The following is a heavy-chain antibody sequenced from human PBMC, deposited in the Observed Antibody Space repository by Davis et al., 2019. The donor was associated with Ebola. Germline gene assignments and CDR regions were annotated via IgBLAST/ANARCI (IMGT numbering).Heavy chain of an antibody. D-gene: IGHD6-19*01. CDR3: AKDWGATIAVAGTPDY. J-gene: IGHJ4*02. V-gene: IGHV3-30*02. CDR2: IRYDGSNK. Sequence: GESLKISCAASGFTFSSYGMHWVRQAPGKGLEWVAFIRYDGSNKYYADSVKGRFTISRDNSKNTLYLQMNSLRAEDTAVYYCAKDWGATIAVAGTPDYWGQGTLVTVSS. CDR1: GFTFSSYG.